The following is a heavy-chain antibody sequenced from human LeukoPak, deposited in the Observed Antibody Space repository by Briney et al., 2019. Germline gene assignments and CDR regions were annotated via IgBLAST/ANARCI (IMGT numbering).Heavy chain of an antibody. Sequence: PGGSLRLSWAASGFTVGNNYMSWVRQAPGKGLEWVSVINSDGSTYYADSVKARFTISRDNSKNTLYLQMNSLRADDTAVYYCARDPGGGPTHGYWGQGTLVTVSS. V-gene: IGHV3-66*02. D-gene: IGHD1-26*01. CDR3: ARDPGGGPTHGY. CDR1: GFTVGNNY. J-gene: IGHJ4*02. CDR2: INSDGST.